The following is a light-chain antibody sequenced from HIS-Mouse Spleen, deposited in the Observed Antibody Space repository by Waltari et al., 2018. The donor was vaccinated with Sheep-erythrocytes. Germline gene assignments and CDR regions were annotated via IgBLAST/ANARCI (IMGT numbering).Light chain of an antibody. J-gene: IGLJ2*01. CDR2: QDS. V-gene: IGLV3-1*01. CDR1: KLGDKY. CDR3: QAWDSSTAWNVV. Sequence: SYELTQPPSVSVSPGQTASITCSGDKLGDKYACWYQQKPGQSPMLVIYQDSKRPSGIPGRFSGSNSGNTATLTISGTQAMDEADYYCQAWDSSTAWNVVFGGGTKLTVL.